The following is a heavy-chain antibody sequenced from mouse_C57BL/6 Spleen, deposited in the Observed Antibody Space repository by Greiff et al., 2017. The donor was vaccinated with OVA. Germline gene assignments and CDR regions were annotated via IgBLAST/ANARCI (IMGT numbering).Heavy chain of an antibody. CDR1: GFSLSTSNMG. CDR2: IWWNDDK. Sequence: QVTLKVSGPGILQPSQSLSLTCSFSGFSLSTSNMGMGWISQPSGKGLDWLAHIWWNDDKYYNPSLKSRRTISKDTSNNQIFLNITSVDTSDTSTYYCAQGKYALAYWGQGTLVTVSA. D-gene: IGHD5-1-1*01. J-gene: IGHJ3*01. CDR3: AQGKYALAY. V-gene: IGHV8-5*01.